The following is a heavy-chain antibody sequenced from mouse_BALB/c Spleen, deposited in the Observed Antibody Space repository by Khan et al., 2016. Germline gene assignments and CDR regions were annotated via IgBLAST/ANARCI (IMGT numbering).Heavy chain of an antibody. CDR1: GYTFTDYA. CDR3: AREGLNYDYAMDY. J-gene: IGHJ4*01. V-gene: IGHV1S137*01. Sequence: QVQLKQSGAELVRPGVSVKISCKGSGYTFTDYAIHWVKQSHAKSLVWIGVISTYYGDTTFTQKVEARATRTVDKSASPASLALARLTSEDSAIEYCAREGLNYDYAMDYWGQGTSGIVSS. CDR2: ISTYYGDT. D-gene: IGHD2-1*01.